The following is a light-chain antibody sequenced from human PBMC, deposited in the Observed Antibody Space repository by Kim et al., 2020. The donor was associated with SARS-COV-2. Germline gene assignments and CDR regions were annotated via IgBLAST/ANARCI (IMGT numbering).Light chain of an antibody. CDR3: GTWDSSLSAVV. CDR2: DNN. V-gene: IGLV1-51*01. J-gene: IGLJ2*01. CDR1: NSNVGNNY. Sequence: GKKVTISSSGSNSNVGNNYVSWYQQLPGTAPKLLIYDNNERPSGIPDRFSGSKSGTSATLGITGLQTGDEADYYCGTWDSSLSAVVFGGGTQLTVL.